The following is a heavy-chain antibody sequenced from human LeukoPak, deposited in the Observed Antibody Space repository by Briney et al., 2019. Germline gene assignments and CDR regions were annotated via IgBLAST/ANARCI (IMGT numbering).Heavy chain of an antibody. CDR1: GYTFTDSS. Sequence: GASVKVSCKASGYTFTDSSIHWVRQAPGQGLEWMGWINPNTGGTNYAQKFQGRVTMTRDTSIRTAYLELSRLRSDDTAVYYCARDAYSQFDNWGQGTLVTVSS. D-gene: IGHD4-11*01. V-gene: IGHV1-2*02. J-gene: IGHJ4*02. CDR3: ARDAYSQFDN. CDR2: INPNTGGT.